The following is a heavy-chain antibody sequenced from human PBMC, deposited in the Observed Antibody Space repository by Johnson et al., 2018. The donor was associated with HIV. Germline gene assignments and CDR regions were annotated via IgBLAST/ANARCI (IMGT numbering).Heavy chain of an antibody. V-gene: IGHV3-30*03. J-gene: IGHJ3*02. CDR1: GFTFSSYG. Sequence: QVQLVESGGGVVQPGRSLRLSCAASGFTFSSYGMHWVRQAPGKGLEWVAVISFDGSNKYYADSVKGRFTISRDNAKNSLYLQMNSLRAEDTAVYYCARVKGCTGGVCAALGAFDIWGQGTMVTVSS. CDR2: ISFDGSNK. CDR3: ARVKGCTGGVCAALGAFDI. D-gene: IGHD2-8*02.